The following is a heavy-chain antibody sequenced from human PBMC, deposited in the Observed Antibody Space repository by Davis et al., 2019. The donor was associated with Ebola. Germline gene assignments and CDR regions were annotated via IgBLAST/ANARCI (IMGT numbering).Heavy chain of an antibody. D-gene: IGHD2-15*01. CDR1: GFTFSSYA. CDR2: ISYDGSNK. Sequence: GGSLRLSCAASGFTFSSYAMHWVRQAPGKGLEWVAVISYDGSNKYYADSVKGRFTISRDNSKNTLYLQMNSLRAEDTAVYYCARDPDIYCSGGSCPASYDYWGQGTLVTVSS. J-gene: IGHJ4*02. V-gene: IGHV3-30-3*01. CDR3: ARDPDIYCSGGSCPASYDY.